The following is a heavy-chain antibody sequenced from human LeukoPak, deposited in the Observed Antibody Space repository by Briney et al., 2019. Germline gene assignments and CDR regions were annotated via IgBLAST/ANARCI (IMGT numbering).Heavy chain of an antibody. Sequence: GGSLRLSCAASGFTVSSKYMSWVRQAPGKGLEWVSVIYSGGGTYYADSVKGRFTISRDNSKNTLYLQMNSLRAEDTAVYYCARGCSSTSCYGFDYWGQGTLVTVSS. CDR3: ARGCSSTSCYGFDY. D-gene: IGHD2-2*01. J-gene: IGHJ4*02. CDR2: IYSGGGT. CDR1: GFTVSSKY. V-gene: IGHV3-53*01.